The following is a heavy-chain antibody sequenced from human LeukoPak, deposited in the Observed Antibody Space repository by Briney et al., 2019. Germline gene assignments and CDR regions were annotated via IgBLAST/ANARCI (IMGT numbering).Heavy chain of an antibody. CDR3: AKDPSRDGYDY. CDR2: IYSGGST. V-gene: IGHV3-66*01. CDR1: GFTVSSNY. Sequence: GGSLRLSCAASGFTVSSNYMSWVRQAPGKGLEWVSVIYSGGSTYYADSVKGRFTISRDNSKNTLYLQMNSLRAEDTAVYYCAKDPSRDGYDYWGQGTLVTVSS. D-gene: IGHD5-24*01. J-gene: IGHJ4*02.